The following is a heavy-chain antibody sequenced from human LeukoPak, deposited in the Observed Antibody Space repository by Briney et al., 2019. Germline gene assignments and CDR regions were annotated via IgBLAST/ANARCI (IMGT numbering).Heavy chain of an antibody. J-gene: IGHJ4*02. CDR1: GFTFSSYG. Sequence: PGGSLRLSCAASGFTFSSYGMHWVRQAPGKGLEWVAFIRYDGSSKYYADSVKGRFTISRDNSKNTLYLQMNSLRAEDTAVYYCAKDRSRIAAAGTPFDYWGQGTLVTVSS. CDR3: AKDRSRIAAAGTPFDY. D-gene: IGHD6-13*01. CDR2: IRYDGSSK. V-gene: IGHV3-30*02.